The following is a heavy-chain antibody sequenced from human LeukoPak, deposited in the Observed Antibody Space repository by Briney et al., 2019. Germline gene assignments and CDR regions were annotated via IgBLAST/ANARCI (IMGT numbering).Heavy chain of an antibody. CDR1: GYTFSSYG. J-gene: IGHJ3*02. CDR2: ISAYNGNT. CDR3: ALSLLNAFDT. Sequence: ASVKVSCKASGYTFSSYGISWVRQAPGQGLEWMGWISAYNGNTNYAQKLQGRVTMTTDISTSTAYMELRSLRSDDTAVYYCALSLLNAFDTWGQGTLVTVSS. V-gene: IGHV1-18*01.